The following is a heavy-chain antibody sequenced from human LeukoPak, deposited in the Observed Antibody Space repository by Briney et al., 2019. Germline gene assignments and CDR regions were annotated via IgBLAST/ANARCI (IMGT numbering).Heavy chain of an antibody. J-gene: IGHJ4*02. Sequence: GASVKVSCKASGITFTRYYIHWVRQAPGRGLEWMGKINPSGTITTYAPKYQGRVTVTKDTSTNTVYMELSSLRSDDTAVYCCALIAPPDYWGQGTLVTVSS. CDR1: GITFTRYY. CDR3: ALIAPPDY. CDR2: INPSGTIT. D-gene: IGHD6-13*01. V-gene: IGHV1-46*01.